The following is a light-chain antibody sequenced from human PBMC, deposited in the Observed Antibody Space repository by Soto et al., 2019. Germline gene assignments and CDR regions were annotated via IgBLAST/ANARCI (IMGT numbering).Light chain of an antibody. J-gene: IGLJ3*02. V-gene: IGLV1-40*01. CDR3: TSFTSSSTWV. CDR2: GNS. Sequence: QPVLTQPPSVSGAPGQRVTISCTGSSSNIGAGYVVHWYQHLPGTAPRLLIYGNSNRPSGVPDRFSGSKSGTSASLAITGLQTEDEADYYCTSFTSSSTWVFGGGTKLTVL. CDR1: SSNIGAGYV.